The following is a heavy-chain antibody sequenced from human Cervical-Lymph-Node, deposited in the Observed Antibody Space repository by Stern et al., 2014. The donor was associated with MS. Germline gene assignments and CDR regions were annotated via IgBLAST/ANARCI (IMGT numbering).Heavy chain of an antibody. D-gene: IGHD1-1*01. CDR3: ARIRATSYYYYGMDV. J-gene: IGHJ6*02. Sequence: QVTLRESGPALVKPTQTLTLTCTFSGFSLSTSGVSVSWIRQPPGKALEWLGRVDWEDDKYYSTSLKTRLTISKDPSKNQVVLTMTNMGPVDTATYYCARIRATSYYYYGMDVWGQGTTVTVSS. V-gene: IGHV2-70*15. CDR2: VDWEDDK. CDR1: GFSLSTSGVS.